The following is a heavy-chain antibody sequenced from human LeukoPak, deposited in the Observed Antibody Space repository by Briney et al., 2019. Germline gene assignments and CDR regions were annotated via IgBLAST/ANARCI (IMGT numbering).Heavy chain of an antibody. CDR1: GYTFTGYY. Sequence: ASVRVSCKASGYTFTGYYMHWVRQAPGQGLEWMGWINPNSGGTNYAQKFQGRVTMTRDTSISTAYMELSRLRSDDTAVYYCARESLEYSSSSDAFDIWGQGTMVTVSS. D-gene: IGHD6-6*01. J-gene: IGHJ3*02. CDR2: INPNSGGT. CDR3: ARESLEYSSSSDAFDI. V-gene: IGHV1-2*02.